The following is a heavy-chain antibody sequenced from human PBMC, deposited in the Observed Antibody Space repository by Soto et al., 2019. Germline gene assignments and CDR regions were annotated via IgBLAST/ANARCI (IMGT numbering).Heavy chain of an antibody. Sequence: ASVKVSCKASGYTFTSYDINWLRQATGQGLEWMGWMNPNSGNTGYAQKFQGRVTMTRNTSISTAYMELSSLRSEDTAVYYCARGLGYCSSTSCYTVYYYYGMDVWGQGTTVTVSS. CDR1: GYTFTSYD. CDR2: MNPNSGNT. V-gene: IGHV1-8*01. J-gene: IGHJ6*02. D-gene: IGHD2-2*02. CDR3: ARGLGYCSSTSCYTVYYYYGMDV.